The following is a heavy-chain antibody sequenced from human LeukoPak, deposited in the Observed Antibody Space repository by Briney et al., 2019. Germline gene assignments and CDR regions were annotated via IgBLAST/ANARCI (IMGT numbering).Heavy chain of an antibody. CDR2: ISGSAGST. J-gene: IGHJ4*02. V-gene: IGHV3-23*01. CDR1: GFTFSSYA. Sequence: GGSLRLSCAASGFTFSSYAMSWVRQAPGKGLEWVSAISGSAGSTYYADSVKGRFTISRDNSKNTLYLQMNSLRAEDTAVYYCAKVLSSGWNYYFDYWGQGTLVTVSS. D-gene: IGHD6-19*01. CDR3: AKVLSSGWNYYFDY.